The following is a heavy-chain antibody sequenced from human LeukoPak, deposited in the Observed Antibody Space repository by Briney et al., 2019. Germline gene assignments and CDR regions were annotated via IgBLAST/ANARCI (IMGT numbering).Heavy chain of an antibody. CDR1: GFTFSSYG. V-gene: IGHV3-30*18. J-gene: IGHJ4*02. Sequence: GGSLRLSCAASGFTFSSYGMHWVRQAPGKGLEWVAVISYDGSNKYYADSVKGRFTISRDNSKNTLYLQMNSLRAEDTAVYYCAKVSWELLGLDYWGQGTLVTVSS. CDR3: AKVSWELLGLDY. D-gene: IGHD1-26*01. CDR2: ISYDGSNK.